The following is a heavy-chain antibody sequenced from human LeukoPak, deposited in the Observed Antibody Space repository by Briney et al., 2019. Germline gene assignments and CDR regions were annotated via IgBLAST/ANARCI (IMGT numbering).Heavy chain of an antibody. Sequence: GGSLRLSCTTSGFTFSNIGMTWVRQAPGKGLEWVSDISGGGGGRTQFADSVRGRFTISRDNANSMLYLQMTNLRAEDSAIYYCVKARGGSGWFLEYRGRGTLVTVSS. D-gene: IGHD6-19*01. CDR3: VKARGGSGWFLEY. V-gene: IGHV3-23*01. CDR2: ISGGGGGRT. J-gene: IGHJ4*02. CDR1: GFTFSNIG.